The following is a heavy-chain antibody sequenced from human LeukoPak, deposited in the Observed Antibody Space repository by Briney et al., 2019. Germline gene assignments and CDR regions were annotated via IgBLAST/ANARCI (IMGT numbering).Heavy chain of an antibody. V-gene: IGHV3-23*01. CDR1: GFTFSSYA. CDR2: ISGSGGST. CDR3: AKDRALRSFFDY. D-gene: IGHD4-17*01. Sequence: GGSLRLSCAASGFTFSSYAMSWVRQAPGKGQEWVSAISGSGGSTYYADSVKGRFTISRDNSKNTLYLQMNSLRAEDTAVYYCAKDRALRSFFDYWGQGTLVTVSS. J-gene: IGHJ4*02.